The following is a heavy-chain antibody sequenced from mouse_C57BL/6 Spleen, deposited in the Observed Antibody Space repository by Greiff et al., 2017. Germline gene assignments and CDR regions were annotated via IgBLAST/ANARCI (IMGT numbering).Heavy chain of an antibody. V-gene: IGHV1-26*01. CDR1: GYTFTDYY. J-gene: IGHJ1*03. Sequence: VQLKQSGPELVKPGASVKISCKASGYTFTDYYMNWVKQSHGKSLEWIGDINPNNGGTSYNQKFKGKATLTVDKSSSTAYMELRSLTSEDSAVYYCARPLYYYGSSFYWYFDVWGTGTTVTVSS. CDR2: INPNNGGT. D-gene: IGHD1-1*01. CDR3: ARPLYYYGSSFYWYFDV.